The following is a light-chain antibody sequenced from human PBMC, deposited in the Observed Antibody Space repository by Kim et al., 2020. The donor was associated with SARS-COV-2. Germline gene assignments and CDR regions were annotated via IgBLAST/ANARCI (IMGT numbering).Light chain of an antibody. CDR2: RDY. J-gene: IGLJ2*01. CDR3: QVWDTSTHVV. Sequence: SYELTQPLSVSLALRQTARITCGGKNIGSKNVHWYQQKPGQAPVLVIYRDYNRPSGIPERFSGSNSGNTATLTISRAQAGDEADYYCQVWDTSTHVVFGGGTQLTVL. CDR1: NIGSKN. V-gene: IGLV3-9*01.